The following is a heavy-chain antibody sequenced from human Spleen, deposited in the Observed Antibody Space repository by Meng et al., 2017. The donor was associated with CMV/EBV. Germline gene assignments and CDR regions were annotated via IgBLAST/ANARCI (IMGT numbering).Heavy chain of an antibody. CDR1: GYSISSGYY. D-gene: IGHD1-1*01. CDR2: IYHSWST. J-gene: IGHJ3*02. Sequence: SETLSLTCTVSGYSISSGYYWGWIRQPPEKGLEWMGSIYHSWSTYYNPCLKSRVTISVDTSKNQFSLKLSYVTAADTAVYYCARTIKTGADAFYIWGQGTMVTVSS. V-gene: IGHV4-38-2*02. CDR3: ARTIKTGADAFYI.